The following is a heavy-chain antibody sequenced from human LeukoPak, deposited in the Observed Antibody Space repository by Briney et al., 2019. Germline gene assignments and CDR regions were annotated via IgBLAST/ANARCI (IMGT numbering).Heavy chain of an antibody. V-gene: IGHV3-23*01. CDR3: AKDAGIVGATTKDY. Sequence: GGSLRLSCAASGFTFSSYAMSWVRQAPGKGLEWVSAISGSGGSTYYADSVKGRFTIPRDNSKNTLYLQMNSLRAEDTAVYYCAKDAGIVGATTKDYWGQGTLVTVSS. J-gene: IGHJ4*02. CDR2: ISGSGGST. D-gene: IGHD1-26*01. CDR1: GFTFSSYA.